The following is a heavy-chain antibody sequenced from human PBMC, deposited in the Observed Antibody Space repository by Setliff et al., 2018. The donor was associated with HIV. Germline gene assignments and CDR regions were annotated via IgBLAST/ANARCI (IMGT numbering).Heavy chain of an antibody. CDR2: IPYDGSKK. J-gene: IGHJ6*03. CDR1: GFTFSNYG. V-gene: IGHV3-30*02. CDR3: ARVSITYWYSIPTFYYYYMDV. Sequence: PGGSLRLSCAASGFTFSNYGIHWVRQAPGKGLEWVAFIPYDGSKKYHADSVKGRFTISRDNYKNTLYLQMNSLRAEDTAVYYCARVSITYWYSIPTFYYYYMDVWGKGTKVTVSS. D-gene: IGHD2-15*01.